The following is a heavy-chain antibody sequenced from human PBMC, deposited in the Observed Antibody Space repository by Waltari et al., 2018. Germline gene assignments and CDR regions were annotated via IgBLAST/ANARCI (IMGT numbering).Heavy chain of an antibody. CDR3: AKSRGFEY. CDR1: GFTFSRYW. CDR2: INYDGSQK. V-gene: IGHV3-7*01. Sequence: ELQRVESGGGLVQPGGSVRLSCGASGFTFSRYWMSWVRQTPGKGLEWVANINYDGSQKYYVDSVKGRFTISRDNAKNSVYLQMNSLRVEDTAVYYCAKSRGFEYWGQGTLITVSS. J-gene: IGHJ4*02. D-gene: IGHD2-2*01.